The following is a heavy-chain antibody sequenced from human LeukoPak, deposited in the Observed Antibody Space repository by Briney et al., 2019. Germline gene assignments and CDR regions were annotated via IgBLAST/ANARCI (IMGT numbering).Heavy chain of an antibody. V-gene: IGHV4-30-4*01. CDR2: IYYSGST. Sequence: PSESLSLTCTVSGGSISSGDYYWSWIRQPPGKGLEWIGYIYYSGSTYYNPPLKSRVTISVDTSKNQFSLKLSSVTAADTAVYYCARAGTIVDDEAFDICGQGTMVTVSS. CDR3: ARAGTIVDDEAFDI. D-gene: IGHD2-2*01. J-gene: IGHJ3*02. CDR1: GGSISSGDYY.